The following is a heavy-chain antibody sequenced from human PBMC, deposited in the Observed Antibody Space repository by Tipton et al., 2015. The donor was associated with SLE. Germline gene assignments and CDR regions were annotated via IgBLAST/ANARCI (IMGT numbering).Heavy chain of an antibody. Sequence: TLSLTCTVSGGSISSSSYYWGWIRQPPGKGLEWIGSIYYSGSTYYNPSLKSRVTISVDTSKNQFSLKLSSVTAADTAVYYCASRAAAGTIDYWGQGTLVTVSS. CDR1: GGSISSSSYY. CDR2: IYYSGST. CDR3: ASRAAAGTIDY. V-gene: IGHV4-39*01. J-gene: IGHJ4*02. D-gene: IGHD6-13*01.